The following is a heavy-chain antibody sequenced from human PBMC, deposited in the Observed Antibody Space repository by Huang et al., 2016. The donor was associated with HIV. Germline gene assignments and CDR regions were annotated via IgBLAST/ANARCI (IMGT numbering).Heavy chain of an antibody. D-gene: IGHD3-22*01. CDR2: ISPTLGTA. Sequence: QVQLVQSGAEVKKPGSSVKVSCKASGGSFRNFAIGWVRQAPGQGLEWMGGISPTLGTANYAQKFQGRVTMIADESTSTAYMELSSLRSEDTAVYYCATVDYYDTSGPQRGYFDNWGQGTLVTVSS. CDR3: ATVDYYDTSGPQRGYFDN. CDR1: GGSFRNFA. J-gene: IGHJ4*02. V-gene: IGHV1-69*01.